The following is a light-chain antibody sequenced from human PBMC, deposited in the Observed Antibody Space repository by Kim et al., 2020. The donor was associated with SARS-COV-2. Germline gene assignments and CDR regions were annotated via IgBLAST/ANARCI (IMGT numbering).Light chain of an antibody. J-gene: IGLJ2*01. V-gene: IGLV2-11*03. CDR1: SSDVGTYNY. CDR2: DVT. CDR3: SSYAGTYTWI. Sequence: GQSVTISCTGTSSDVGTYNYVSWYQQHPGKAPKHMISDVTERPSGVPDRFSGSKSGNTASLTISGLQTEDEADYYCSSYAGTYTWIFGGGTQLTVL.